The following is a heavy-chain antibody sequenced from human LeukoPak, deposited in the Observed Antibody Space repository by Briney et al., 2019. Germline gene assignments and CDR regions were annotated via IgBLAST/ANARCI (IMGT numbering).Heavy chain of an antibody. Sequence: GASVKVSCKASGYTFTSYDINWVRQATGQGLEWMGWMNPNSGNTGYAQKFQGRVTMTRNTSLSTAYMELSSLRSEDTAVYYCARKQTGHVATFPGWFDPWGQGTLVTVSS. CDR1: GYTFTSYD. V-gene: IGHV1-8*01. CDR3: ARKQTGHVATFPGWFDP. J-gene: IGHJ5*02. CDR2: MNPNSGNT. D-gene: IGHD5-12*01.